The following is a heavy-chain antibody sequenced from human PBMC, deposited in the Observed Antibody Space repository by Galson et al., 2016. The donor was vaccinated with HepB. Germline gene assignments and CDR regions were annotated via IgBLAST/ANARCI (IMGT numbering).Heavy chain of an antibody. Sequence: QSGAEVKKPGESLKISCEGSGYSFTNYWIGWVRQMPGKGLEWMGMIYPDDSDTRYSPSFQGQVTISADKSISTVYLQWSGLKASDIAMYYCASYFGSGSYYKGDAFDIWGQGTMVTVSS. D-gene: IGHD3-10*01. CDR3: ASYFGSGSYYKGDAFDI. CDR1: GYSFTNYW. V-gene: IGHV5-51*03. CDR2: IYPDDSDT. J-gene: IGHJ3*02.